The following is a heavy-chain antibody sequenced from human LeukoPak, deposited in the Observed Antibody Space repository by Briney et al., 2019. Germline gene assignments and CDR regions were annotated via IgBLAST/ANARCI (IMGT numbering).Heavy chain of an antibody. Sequence: ETLTLTCTVSGGSISSNYWSWIRQPPGKGLEWVSSISSSSSYIYYADSVKGRFTISRDNAKDSLYLQMNSLRAEDTAVYYCARATYSSRAWWGQGTLVTVSS. V-gene: IGHV3-21*01. CDR3: ARATYSSRAW. J-gene: IGHJ4*02. CDR2: ISSSSSYI. CDR1: GGSISSNY. D-gene: IGHD6-13*01.